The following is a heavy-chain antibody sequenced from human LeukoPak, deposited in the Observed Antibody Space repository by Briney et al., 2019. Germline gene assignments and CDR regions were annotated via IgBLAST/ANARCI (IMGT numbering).Heavy chain of an antibody. CDR1: GGSISSSSYY. D-gene: IGHD3/OR15-3a*01. CDR3: TIHPDLDSPRRKYHFDY. CDR2: INHSGTT. V-gene: IGHV4-39*01. J-gene: IGHJ4*02. Sequence: SETLSLTCTVSGGSISSSSYYWSWVRQPPGKGLEWVGEINHSGTTNYNPSLKSRVTISMDTSKNQFSLKLTSVTAADTAVYYCTIHPDLDSPRRKYHFDYWGQGTLVTVSS.